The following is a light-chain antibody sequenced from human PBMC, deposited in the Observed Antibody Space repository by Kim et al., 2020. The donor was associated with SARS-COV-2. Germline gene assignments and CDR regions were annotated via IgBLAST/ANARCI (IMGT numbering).Light chain of an antibody. Sequence: DIQLTQSPSTLSASVGDRVSITCRASQSISTWVAWYQQKPGKAPKLLIYDASTLQSGVSSRVSGSGSGTEFTLTISSLQPDDVATYFCQQYDTSSRAFGQGTKLEIK. CDR3: QQYDTSSRA. J-gene: IGKJ1*01. CDR2: DAS. V-gene: IGKV1-5*01. CDR1: QSISTW.